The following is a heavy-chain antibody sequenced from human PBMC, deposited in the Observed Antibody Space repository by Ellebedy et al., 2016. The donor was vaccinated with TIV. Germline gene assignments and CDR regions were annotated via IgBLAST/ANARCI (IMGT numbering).Heavy chain of an antibody. CDR2: IYYSGST. D-gene: IGHD6-19*01. Sequence: SETLSLTCTVSGGSISSSSYYWGWIRQPPGKGLEWIGSIYYSGSTYYNPSLKSRVTMSVDTSKNQFSLRLSSVTAADTAVYYCARDRIEVAGKDGMDVWGQGTTVTVSS. J-gene: IGHJ6*02. CDR3: ARDRIEVAGKDGMDV. V-gene: IGHV4-39*07. CDR1: GGSISSSSYY.